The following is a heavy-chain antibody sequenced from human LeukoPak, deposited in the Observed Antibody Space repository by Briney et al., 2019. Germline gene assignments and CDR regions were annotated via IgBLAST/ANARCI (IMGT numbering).Heavy chain of an antibody. CDR3: ARGSGYSSGWYDY. J-gene: IGHJ4*02. CDR1: GGSIRSSYYY. CDR2: IYDSGST. V-gene: IGHV4-39*07. D-gene: IGHD6-19*01. Sequence: SETLSLTCTVSGGSIRSSYYYWGWIRQPPGKGLEWIGSIYDSGSTYYNPSLKSRVTISVDRSKNQFSLKLSSVTAADTAVYYCARGSGYSSGWYDYWGQGTLVTVSS.